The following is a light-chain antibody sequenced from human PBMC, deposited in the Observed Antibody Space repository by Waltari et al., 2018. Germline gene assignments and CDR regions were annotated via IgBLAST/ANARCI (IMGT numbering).Light chain of an antibody. J-gene: IGKJ4*01. CDR1: QSISSY. CDR3: PQSYSTPLSLT. CDR2: AAS. V-gene: IGKV1-39*01. Sequence: DIQMTQSPSSLSASVGDRVTITCRASQSISSYLNWYQQKPGKAPKLLIYAASSLQSGVPSRFSGSGSWTDFTLTISSLQPEDFATYYCPQSYSTPLSLTFGGGTKVEIK.